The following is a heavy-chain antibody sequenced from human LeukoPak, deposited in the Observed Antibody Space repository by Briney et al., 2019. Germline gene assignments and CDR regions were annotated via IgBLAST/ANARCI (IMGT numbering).Heavy chain of an antibody. Sequence: PSETLSLTCAVSGGSISSYYWSWIRQPPGKGLEWIGYIYYSGSTNYNPSLKSRVTISVDTSKNQFSLKLNSVTAADTAVYYCARVSGITVTTDGWFDPWGQGTPVTVSS. V-gene: IGHV4-59*01. CDR2: IYYSGST. D-gene: IGHD4-17*01. CDR1: GGSISSYY. CDR3: ARVSGITVTTDGWFDP. J-gene: IGHJ5*02.